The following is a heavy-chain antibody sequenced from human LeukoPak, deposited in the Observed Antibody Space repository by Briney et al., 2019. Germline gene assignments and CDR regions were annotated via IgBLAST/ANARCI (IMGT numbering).Heavy chain of an antibody. Sequence: PGGSLRLSCAASGFTFSSYGMHWVRQAPGKGLEWVAFIRYDGSNKYYADSVKGRFTISRDNSKNTLYLQMNSLRAEDTAVYYCARPMRPYYGDIAFDIWGQGTMVTVSS. J-gene: IGHJ3*02. V-gene: IGHV3-30*02. D-gene: IGHD4-17*01. CDR2: IRYDGSNK. CDR3: ARPMRPYYGDIAFDI. CDR1: GFTFSSYG.